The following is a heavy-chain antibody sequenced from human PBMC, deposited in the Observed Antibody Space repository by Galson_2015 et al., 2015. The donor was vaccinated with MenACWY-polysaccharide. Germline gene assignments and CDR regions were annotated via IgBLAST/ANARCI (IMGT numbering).Heavy chain of an antibody. J-gene: IGHJ3*02. D-gene: IGHD1-1*01. CDR3: ARADRNDGGRALDI. V-gene: IGHV3-33*08. CDR1: GFTFSSYW. CDR2: IWYDESDE. Sequence: SLRLSCAASGFTFSSYWMSWVRQAPGKGLEWMAVIWYDESDEYYADSVKGRFTISRDNSKNALYLQMISLRAEDTAVYYCARADRNDGGRALDIWGQGTMVTVSS.